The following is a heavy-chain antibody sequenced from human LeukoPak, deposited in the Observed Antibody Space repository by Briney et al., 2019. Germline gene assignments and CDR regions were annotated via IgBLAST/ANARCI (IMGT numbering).Heavy chain of an antibody. D-gene: IGHD4-17*01. J-gene: IGHJ4*02. Sequence: GASVKVTCKASGYTFTGYYMHWVRQAPGQGLEWMGWINPNSGGSNYAQKFQGRVTMTRDTSISTAYMELSSLRSEDTAVYYCARETDYGDYVLRPRCEWCFDYWGQGTLVTVSS. CDR3: ARETDYGDYVLRPRCEWCFDY. V-gene: IGHV1-2*02. CDR2: INPNSGGS. CDR1: GYTFTGYY.